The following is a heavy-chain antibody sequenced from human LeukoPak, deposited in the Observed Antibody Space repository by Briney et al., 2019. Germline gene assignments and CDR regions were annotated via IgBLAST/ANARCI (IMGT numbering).Heavy chain of an antibody. CDR1: GGSFSGYY. V-gene: IGHV4-59*01. D-gene: IGHD6-13*01. Sequence: PSETLSLTCAVYGGSFSGYYWSWIRQPPGNVLVWIGYIHYSGTTNYNPSLKSRVTISVDTSKNQFSLKLSSVTAADTAVYYCARELGIAAAGSWFDPWGQGTLVTVSS. CDR2: IHYSGTT. CDR3: ARELGIAAAGSWFDP. J-gene: IGHJ5*02.